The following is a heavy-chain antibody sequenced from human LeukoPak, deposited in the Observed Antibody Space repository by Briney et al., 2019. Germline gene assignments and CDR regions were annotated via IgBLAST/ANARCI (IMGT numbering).Heavy chain of an antibody. CDR3: AKDRWVRYGSGSYLDY. J-gene: IGHJ4*02. CDR1: GFTFSSYA. Sequence: PGGSLRLSCAASGFTFSSYAMSWVRQAPGKGLEWVSAISGSGGSTYYVDSVKGRFTISRDNSKNTLYLQMNSLRAEDTAVYYCAKDRWVRYGSGSYLDYWGQGTLVTVSS. CDR2: ISGSGGST. V-gene: IGHV3-23*01. D-gene: IGHD3-10*01.